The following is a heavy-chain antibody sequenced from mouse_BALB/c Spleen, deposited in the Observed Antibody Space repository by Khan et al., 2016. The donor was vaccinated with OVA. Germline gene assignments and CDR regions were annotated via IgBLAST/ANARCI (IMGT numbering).Heavy chain of an antibody. Sequence: RLVESGGGLVQPGGSLKLSCAASGFTYSNYAMSWVRQTPEKRLEWVASISSGGSTYYPDSVKGRFTISRDNSRNILTLQMSSLRSEDTAMYYCARDYWFAYWGQGTLVTVSA. CDR3: ARDYWFAY. V-gene: IGHV5-6-5*01. J-gene: IGHJ3*01. CDR1: GFTYSNYA. CDR2: ISSGGST.